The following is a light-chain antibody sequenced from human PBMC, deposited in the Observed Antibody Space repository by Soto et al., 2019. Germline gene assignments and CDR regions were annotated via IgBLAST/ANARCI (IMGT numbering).Light chain of an antibody. V-gene: IGKV3-11*01. CDR1: HSVNSY. CDR3: QQRSEWPPLT. Sequence: EIVLTQSPATLSLSPGERATLSCRASHSVNSYLAWYQQKPGQAPRLLIYDASKRATDVPARFSGSGSGTEFTLTISSLEPEDFAVYYCQQRSEWPPLTFGGGTKVEIK. CDR2: DAS. J-gene: IGKJ4*01.